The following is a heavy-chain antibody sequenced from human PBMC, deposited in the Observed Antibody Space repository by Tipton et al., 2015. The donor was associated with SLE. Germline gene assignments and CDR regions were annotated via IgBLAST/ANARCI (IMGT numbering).Heavy chain of an antibody. CDR2: IYTSGST. Sequence: TLSLTCTVSGGSISTYSWSWIRQPPGKGLELIGYIYTSGSTDYNPSLKSRVTISVDTSKNQFSLKLSSVTAADTAVYYCARNPITMVRGCIPGAFDSWGQGTMVTVSS. CDR1: GGSISTYS. CDR3: ARNPITMVRGCIPGAFDS. D-gene: IGHD3-10*01. J-gene: IGHJ3*02. V-gene: IGHV4-4*08.